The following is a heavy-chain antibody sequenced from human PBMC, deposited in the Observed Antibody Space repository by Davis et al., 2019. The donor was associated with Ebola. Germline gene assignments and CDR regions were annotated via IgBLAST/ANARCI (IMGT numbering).Heavy chain of an antibody. CDR1: GFDVSSYY. CDR3: ARDSFPEDGMDV. CDR2: IYSSGDT. J-gene: IGHJ6*02. Sequence: PGGSLRLSCEASGFDVSSYYMNWVRQAPGKGLEWVSVIYSSGDTYYTDSVKGRFTISRDSSKKTVYLQLNSLTPEDSALYYCARDSFPEDGMDVWGQGTTVTVSS. V-gene: IGHV3-53*01.